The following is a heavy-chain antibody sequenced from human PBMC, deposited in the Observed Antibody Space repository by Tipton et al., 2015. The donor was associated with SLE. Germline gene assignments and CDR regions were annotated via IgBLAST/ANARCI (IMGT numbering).Heavy chain of an antibody. Sequence: GSLRLSCAASGFTFSTFWMNWVRQAPGKGLEWVANIKQDGSEKYYVDSVEGRFTISRDNSKNSLYLQMNFLRAEDTAVYYCARDSWLGGRGYFDFWGQGTLVSVSS. CDR3: ARDSWLGGRGYFDF. CDR1: GFTFSTFW. J-gene: IGHJ4*02. D-gene: IGHD3-22*01. V-gene: IGHV3-7*05. CDR2: IKQDGSEK.